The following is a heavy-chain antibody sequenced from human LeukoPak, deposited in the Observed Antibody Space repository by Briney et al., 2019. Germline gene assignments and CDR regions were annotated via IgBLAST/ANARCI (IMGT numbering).Heavy chain of an antibody. CDR3: ARGRYCSGGICYFDY. Sequence: GGSLRLSCAASRFTFSSYWMSWVRRAPGKGLEWVSNIRQDGSETYFVDSVKGRFTISRDNANNSLYMQMNSLRAEDTAVYYCARGRYCSGGICYFDYWGQGTLVTVSS. CDR2: IRQDGSET. D-gene: IGHD2-15*01. CDR1: RFTFSSYW. J-gene: IGHJ4*02. V-gene: IGHV3-7*04.